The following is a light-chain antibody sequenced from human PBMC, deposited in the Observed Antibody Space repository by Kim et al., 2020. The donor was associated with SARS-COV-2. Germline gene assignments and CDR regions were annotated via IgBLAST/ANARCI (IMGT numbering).Light chain of an antibody. V-gene: IGLV3-19*01. CDR3: NSRDSSGNSVV. CDR1: SLRSYY. J-gene: IGLJ2*01. CDR2: GKN. Sequence: ALGQTVRITCQGDSLRSYYASWYQQKPGQAPVLVIYGKNNRPSGIPDRFSGSSSGNTASLTITGAQAEDEADYYCNSRDSSGNSVVFGGGTQLT.